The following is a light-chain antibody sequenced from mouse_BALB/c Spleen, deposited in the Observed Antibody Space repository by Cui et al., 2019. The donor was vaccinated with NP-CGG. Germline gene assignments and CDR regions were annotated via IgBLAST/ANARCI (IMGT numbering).Light chain of an antibody. CDR1: TVAATTSNY. V-gene: IGLV1*01. Sequence: QAVLTQESAPTTSPGETVTLTCRSSTVAATTSNYANWVQEKPDHLFTGLIGGTNNRAPGVPARFSGSLIGDKAALTITGAQTEDEAIYFCALWYSNHWVFGGGTKLTVL. CDR3: ALWYSNHWV. CDR2: GTN. J-gene: IGLJ1*01.